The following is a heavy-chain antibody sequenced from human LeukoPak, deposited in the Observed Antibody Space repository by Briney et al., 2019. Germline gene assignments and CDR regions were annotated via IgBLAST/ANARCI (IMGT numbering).Heavy chain of an antibody. CDR2: TKPDGSAE. CDR1: GFSFRIYW. V-gene: IGHV3-7*01. D-gene: IGHD2-15*01. J-gene: IGHJ4*02. Sequence: GGSLRLSCAASGFSFRIYWMGWVRQAPGKGLEWVANTKPDGSAEYYADSVRGRFTASRDNANNLLYLQMNRLRAEDTAVYYCARDGGLHTNFDYWGQGTLLTVSS. CDR3: ARDGGLHTNFDY.